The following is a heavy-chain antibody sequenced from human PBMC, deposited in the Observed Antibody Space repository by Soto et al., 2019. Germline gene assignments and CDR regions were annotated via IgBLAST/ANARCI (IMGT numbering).Heavy chain of an antibody. CDR1: GFTFSHYG. V-gene: IGHV3-33*01. Sequence: HPGGSLRLSCAASGFTFSHYGMHWVRQAPGKGLEWVAAIQSDASKEYYADSVKGRFAISRDSSTDTVYLQMNTLRAEDTALYYCARDDCGRPSCLACWGQGTLVTVSS. D-gene: IGHD2-2*01. CDR3: ARDDCGRPSCLAC. CDR2: IQSDASKE. J-gene: IGHJ4*02.